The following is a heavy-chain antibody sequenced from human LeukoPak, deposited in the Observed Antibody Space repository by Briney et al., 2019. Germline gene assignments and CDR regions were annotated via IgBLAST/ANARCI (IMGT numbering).Heavy chain of an antibody. V-gene: IGHV3-23*01. CDR3: AKDHSYAPGSSYLVGPYYYFMDV. CDR2: ISDSGDTT. Sequence: PGGSLRLSCAASGFTFRSYGMNWARQAPGKGLEWVSAISDSGDTTYYADSVKGRFTISRDNSKNTLYLEMNSLRAEDAAVYYCAKDHSYAPGSSYLVGPYYYFMDVWGKGTTVTISS. J-gene: IGHJ6*03. D-gene: IGHD3-10*01. CDR1: GFTFRSYG.